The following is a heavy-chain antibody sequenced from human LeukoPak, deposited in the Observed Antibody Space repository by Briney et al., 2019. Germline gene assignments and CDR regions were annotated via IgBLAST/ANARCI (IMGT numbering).Heavy chain of an antibody. CDR3: AKVRLAYRYSGSYASLLDY. J-gene: IGHJ4*02. V-gene: IGHV3-30*18. CDR2: ISYDGSNK. D-gene: IGHD1-26*01. CDR1: GFTFSSYG. Sequence: GGSLRLSCAASGFTFSSYGMHWVRQAPGKGLEWVAVISYDGSNKYYADSVKGRFTISRDNSKNTLYLQMNSLRAEDTAVYYCAKVRLAYRYSGSYASLLDYWGQGTLVTVSS.